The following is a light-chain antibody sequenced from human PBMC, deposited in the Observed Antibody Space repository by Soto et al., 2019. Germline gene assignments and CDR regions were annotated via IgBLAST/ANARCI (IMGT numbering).Light chain of an antibody. Sequence: DIQMTQSPYSLSAAVGDRVTIACRASQNINTYLNWYQQKPGKAPKLLMFDAASLQSGVPSRFSGSGSRTDFTLTITSLQPEDFATYYCQQTSSAPFTFDPGTKVDIK. CDR1: QNINTY. CDR2: DAA. V-gene: IGKV1-39*01. CDR3: QQTSSAPFT. J-gene: IGKJ3*01.